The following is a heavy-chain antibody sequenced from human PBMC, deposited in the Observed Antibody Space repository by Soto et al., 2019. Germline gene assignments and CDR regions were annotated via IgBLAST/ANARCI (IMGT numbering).Heavy chain of an antibody. Sequence: ASVKVSCKASGYTFTSYDINWVRQATGQGLEWMGWMNPNSGNTGYAQKFQGRVTMTRNTSISTAYMELSSLRSEDTAVYYCARGGEIVGCSSTSCEYSSSHMDVWGKGTTVTVSS. CDR1: GYTFTSYD. D-gene: IGHD2-2*01. CDR2: MNPNSGNT. CDR3: ARGGEIVGCSSTSCEYSSSHMDV. V-gene: IGHV1-8*01. J-gene: IGHJ6*03.